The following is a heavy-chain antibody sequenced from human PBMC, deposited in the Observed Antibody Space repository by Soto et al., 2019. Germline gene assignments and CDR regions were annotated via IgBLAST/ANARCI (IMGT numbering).Heavy chain of an antibody. CDR2: IKPDGSAK. CDR3: AAWDISNP. CDR1: GITFSNYW. D-gene: IGHD2-15*01. J-gene: IGHJ5*02. V-gene: IGHV3-7*01. Sequence: QTGGSLRLSCVGSGITFSNYWMNWVRQTPGKGLEWVANIKPDGSAKAYVDSVKGRFTVSRDNAKNSLYLQMNSLRAEDTAVYFWAAWDISNPWGQGALVTVSS.